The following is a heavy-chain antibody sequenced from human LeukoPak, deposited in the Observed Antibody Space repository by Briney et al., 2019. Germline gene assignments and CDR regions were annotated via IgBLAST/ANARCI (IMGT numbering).Heavy chain of an antibody. CDR3: ARVPLDCSGGSCYLEYFQH. J-gene: IGHJ1*01. CDR1: GGSISSGGYY. D-gene: IGHD2-15*01. Sequence: SETLSLTCTVSGGSISSGGYYWSWIRQHPGKGLEWIGDIYYSGSTYYNPSLKSRVTISVDTSKNQFSLKLSSVTAADTAVYYCARVPLDCSGGSCYLEYFQHWGQGTLVTVSS. V-gene: IGHV4-31*03. CDR2: IYYSGST.